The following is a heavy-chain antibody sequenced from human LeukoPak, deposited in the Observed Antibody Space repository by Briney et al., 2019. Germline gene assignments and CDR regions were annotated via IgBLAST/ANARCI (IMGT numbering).Heavy chain of an antibody. CDR3: AKENGNWGTFDY. CDR1: GGTFSSYA. D-gene: IGHD7-27*01. Sequence: SVKVSCKASGGTFSSYAISWVRQAPGQGLEWMGGIIPIFGTANYAQKFQGRVTMTTDTTTNTAFLELTSLRSDDTAVYYCAKENGNWGTFDYWGQGTLVTVSS. V-gene: IGHV1-69*05. J-gene: IGHJ4*02. CDR2: IIPIFGTA.